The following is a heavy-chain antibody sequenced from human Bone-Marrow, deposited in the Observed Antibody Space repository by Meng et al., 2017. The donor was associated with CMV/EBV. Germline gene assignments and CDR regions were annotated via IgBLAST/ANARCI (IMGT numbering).Heavy chain of an antibody. V-gene: IGHV3-30*02. Sequence: GESLKISCAASGFTFRSYVMSCVRQGPGKGLEWVAFIRYDGSNKYYADSVKGRFTISRDNSKNTLYLQMNSLRAEDTAVYYCAKDDLHDCSTSFYNQDYWGQGTLVTVSS. D-gene: IGHD2-2*02. CDR1: GFTFRSYV. CDR3: AKDDLHDCSTSFYNQDY. CDR2: IRYDGSNK. J-gene: IGHJ4*02.